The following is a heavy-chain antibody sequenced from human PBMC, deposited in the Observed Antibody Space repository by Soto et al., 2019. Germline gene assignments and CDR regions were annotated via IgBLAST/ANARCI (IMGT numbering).Heavy chain of an antibody. CDR3: ARTYDDSGPNSGGYGFDI. J-gene: IGHJ3*02. Sequence: SETLSLTCTVSGGSISYYYWSWIRQPPGKGLEWIGYIYYSGSTNCNPSLKSRVTISVDTSKNQFSLKLSSVTAADTAVYYCARTYDDSGPNSGGYGFDIWGQGTMVTVSS. CDR1: GGSISYYY. V-gene: IGHV4-59*01. CDR2: IYYSGST. D-gene: IGHD3-22*01.